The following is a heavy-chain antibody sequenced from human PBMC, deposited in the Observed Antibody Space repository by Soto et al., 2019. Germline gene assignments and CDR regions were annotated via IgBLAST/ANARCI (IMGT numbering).Heavy chain of an antibody. CDR2: IYPGDSDT. CDR1: GYSFTSYW. CDR3: ARGYSSGPDY. V-gene: IGHV5-51*01. J-gene: IGHJ4*02. Sequence: GESLKISCKGSGYSFTSYWIGWVRQMPGKGLEWMGIIYPGDSDTRYSPSFQGQVTISRDNAKSTLYLQLNSLRAEDTALYYCARGYSSGPDYWGQGTLVTVSS. D-gene: IGHD6-19*01.